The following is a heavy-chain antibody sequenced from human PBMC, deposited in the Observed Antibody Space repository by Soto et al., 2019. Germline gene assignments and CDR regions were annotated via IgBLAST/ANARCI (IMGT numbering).Heavy chain of an antibody. CDR1: GYTFTSYY. J-gene: IGHJ6*02. Sequence: ASVKVSCKASGYTFTSYYMHWVRQAPGQGLEWMGIINPSGGSTSYAQKFQGRVTMTRDTSTSTVYMELSSLRSEDTAVYYCASHGILAAADLDGMDVWGQGTTVTVSS. CDR2: INPSGGST. D-gene: IGHD6-13*01. CDR3: ASHGILAAADLDGMDV. V-gene: IGHV1-46*01.